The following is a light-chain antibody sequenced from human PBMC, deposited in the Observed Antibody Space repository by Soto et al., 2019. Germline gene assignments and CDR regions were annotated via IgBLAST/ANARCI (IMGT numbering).Light chain of an antibody. V-gene: IGKV3-20*01. CDR2: GAS. Sequence: DILLTQSPGTLSLSPGETATLSCRASQSVSSDFLAWYQQKPGQSPRLLIYGASLRVTGIPDRFSGSGSGTDFTLAISNLQPEDFAVYYCQFFVRSSYIFGQGTKLEIK. CDR1: QSVSSDF. CDR3: QFFVRSSYI. J-gene: IGKJ2*01.